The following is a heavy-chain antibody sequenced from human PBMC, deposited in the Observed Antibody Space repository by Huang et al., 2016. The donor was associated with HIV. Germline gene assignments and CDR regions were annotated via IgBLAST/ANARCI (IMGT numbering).Heavy chain of an antibody. CDR1: GGSFSGYY. Sequence: QVQLQQWGAGLLKPSETLSLTCAVYGGSFSGYYLSWIRQSPGKGLEWIGEINHSGSTNDNPSLKSRLTISVDTSKNQFSLKLSSVTAADTAVYYCARERMMSWLDDHDAFDIWGQGTMVTVSS. CDR2: INHSGST. J-gene: IGHJ3*02. D-gene: IGHD1-1*01. CDR3: ARERMMSWLDDHDAFDI. V-gene: IGHV4-34*01.